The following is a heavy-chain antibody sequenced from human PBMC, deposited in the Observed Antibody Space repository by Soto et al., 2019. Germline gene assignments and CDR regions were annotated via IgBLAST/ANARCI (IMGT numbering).Heavy chain of an antibody. CDR2: IYYSGST. Sequence: VSDGNIRSSGDHRGWIRQPPGKGLEWIGSIYYSGSTYYNPSLKSRVTISSDMSKNQFSLKLTSVTAADTAVYYCARLILGSSGCFDSWGPGTLVTVSS. V-gene: IGHV4-39*01. D-gene: IGHD6-19*01. CDR1: DGNIRSSGDH. CDR3: ARLILGSSGCFDS. J-gene: IGHJ4*02.